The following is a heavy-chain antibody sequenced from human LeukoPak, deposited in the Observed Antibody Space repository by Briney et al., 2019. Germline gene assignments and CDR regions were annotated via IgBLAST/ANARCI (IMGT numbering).Heavy chain of an antibody. V-gene: IGHV4-39*01. CDR1: GGSISSSSYY. J-gene: IGHJ4*02. D-gene: IGHD1-26*01. Sequence: SETLSLTCTVSGGSISSSSYYWGWIRQPPGTGLEWIGSIYYSGSTYYNPSLKSRVTISVDTSKNQFSLKLSSVTAADTAVYYCARRRSALEWELFFDYWGQGTLVTVSS. CDR2: IYYSGST. CDR3: ARRRSALEWELFFDY.